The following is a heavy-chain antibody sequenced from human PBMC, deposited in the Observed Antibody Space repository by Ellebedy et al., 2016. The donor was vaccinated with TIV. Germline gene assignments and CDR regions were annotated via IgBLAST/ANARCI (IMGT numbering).Heavy chain of an antibody. CDR1: GFTFSSYW. V-gene: IGHV3-7*01. D-gene: IGHD1-1*01. J-gene: IGHJ4*02. Sequence: GESLKISCAASGFTFSSYWMSWVRQVPGKGLEWVANIKEDGSEKYYVDSMKGRFTISRDNAQNSLYLEMNSLRADDTAVYYCARDSGIRTVDYWGQGTLVTVSS. CDR2: IKEDGSEK. CDR3: ARDSGIRTVDY.